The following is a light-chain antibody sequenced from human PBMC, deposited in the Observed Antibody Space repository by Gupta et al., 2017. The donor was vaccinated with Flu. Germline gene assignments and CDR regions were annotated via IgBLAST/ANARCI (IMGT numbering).Light chain of an antibody. CDR3: QQRFNWPRT. Sequence: EIVLTQSPATLSLSPGERATLSCRASQDINDYLAWYQQRPGQAPSLLIYDASNRATGIPARFGASGSGTXFTLTIXGLEPEDFAVYFCQQRFNWPRTFGXGTKVEI. CDR2: DAS. V-gene: IGKV3-11*01. CDR1: QDINDY. J-gene: IGKJ4*01.